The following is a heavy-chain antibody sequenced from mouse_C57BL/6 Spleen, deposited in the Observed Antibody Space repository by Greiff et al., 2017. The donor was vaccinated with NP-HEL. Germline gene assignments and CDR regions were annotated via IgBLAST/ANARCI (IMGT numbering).Heavy chain of an antibody. V-gene: IGHV1-52*01. J-gene: IGHJ2*01. Sequence: VQLQQPGAELVRPGSSVKLSCKASGYTFTSYWMHWVKQRPIQGLEWIGNIDPSDSETHYNQKFKDKATLTVDKSSSTAYMQLSSLTSEDSAVYYCARPHYYGSSFDYWGQGTTLTGSS. D-gene: IGHD1-1*01. CDR2: IDPSDSET. CDR1: GYTFTSYW. CDR3: ARPHYYGSSFDY.